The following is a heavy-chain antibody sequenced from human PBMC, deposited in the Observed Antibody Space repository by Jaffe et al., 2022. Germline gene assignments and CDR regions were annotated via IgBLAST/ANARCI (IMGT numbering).Heavy chain of an antibody. V-gene: IGHV1-2*02. Sequence: QVQLVQSGAEVKKPGASVKVSCKASGYTFTGYYMHWVRQAPGQGLEWMGWINPNSGGTNYAQKFQGRVTMTRDTSISTAYMELSRLRSDDTAVYYCARDVPSGYSGYDWGLIDYWGQGTLVTVSS. CDR2: INPNSGGT. CDR3: ARDVPSGYSGYDWGLIDY. J-gene: IGHJ4*02. D-gene: IGHD5-12*01. CDR1: GYTFTGYY.